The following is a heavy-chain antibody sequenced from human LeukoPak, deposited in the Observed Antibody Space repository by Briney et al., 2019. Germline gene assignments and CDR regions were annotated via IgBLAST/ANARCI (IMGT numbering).Heavy chain of an antibody. CDR2: IIPILGTA. V-gene: IGHV1-69*01. D-gene: IGHD2-15*01. Sequence: SVKVSCKASGGTFSSSAISWVRQAPGQGLEWMGGIIPILGTAHYAQNFQGRVTITADQSTSTAYMELRSLRSEDTAVCYCARDISGSCSGGTCFGYFQYWGQGTLVTVSS. CDR3: ARDISGSCSGGTCFGYFQY. J-gene: IGHJ1*01. CDR1: GGTFSSSA.